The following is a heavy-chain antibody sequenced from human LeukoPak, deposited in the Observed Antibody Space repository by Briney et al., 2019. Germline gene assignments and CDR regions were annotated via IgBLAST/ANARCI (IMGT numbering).Heavy chain of an antibody. V-gene: IGHV3-23*01. CDR1: GFTFSSYA. J-gene: IGHJ4*02. CDR3: AKISWDGRGTFD. Sequence: PGGSLRLSCAASGFTFSSYAMGWVRQAPGKGLEWVSSIRGSGADKYYADSVKGRFSISRDNSQDTLSLQMNSLRAEDTAVYYCAKISWDGRGTFDWGRGTLVTVSS. D-gene: IGHD1/OR15-1a*01. CDR2: IRGSGADK.